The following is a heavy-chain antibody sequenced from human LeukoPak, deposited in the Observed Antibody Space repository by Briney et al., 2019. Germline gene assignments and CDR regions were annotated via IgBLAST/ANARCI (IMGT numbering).Heavy chain of an antibody. V-gene: IGHV6-1*01. J-gene: IGHJ5*02. CDR1: GDSASSNSVT. CDR2: TYYRSTWYN. CDR3: ARRLTQYDCFDP. D-gene: IGHD2-2*01. Sequence: SQTLSLTCAISGDSASSNSVTWNWIRQSPSRGLEWLGRTYYRSTWYNDYAVSVRGRITVNPDTSKNQFSLHLNSVTPEDTAIYYCARRLTQYDCFDPWGQGILVTVSS.